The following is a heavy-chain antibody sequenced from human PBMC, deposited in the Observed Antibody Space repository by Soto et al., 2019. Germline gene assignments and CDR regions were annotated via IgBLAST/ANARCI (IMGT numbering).Heavy chain of an antibody. CDR3: AASFGELSTISYYGMDV. J-gene: IGHJ6*02. D-gene: IGHD3-10*01. Sequence: QVQLVQSGAEVKKPGSSAKVSCKASGGTFSSYAISWVRQAPGQGLEWMGGIIPIFGTANYAQKFQGRVTITADESTSTAYMELSSLRSEDTAVYYCAASFGELSTISYYGMDVWGQGTTVTVSS. CDR1: GGTFSSYA. CDR2: IIPIFGTA. V-gene: IGHV1-69*01.